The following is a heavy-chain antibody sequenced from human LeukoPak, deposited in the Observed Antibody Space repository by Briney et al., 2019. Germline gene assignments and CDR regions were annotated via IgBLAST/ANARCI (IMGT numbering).Heavy chain of an antibody. CDR3: ARGIAMTTLNALDI. CDR1: GITFRSYA. CDR2: ISYDGSNE. Sequence: SLRLSCAASGITFRSYAMHWGRQAPGKGLEWVAVISYDGSNENYADSVKGRFTISRDKSKSTLYLQMNSLRAEDTAMYYCARGIAMTTLNALDIWGQGTMVTVSS. D-gene: IGHD1-1*01. V-gene: IGHV3-30*04. J-gene: IGHJ3*02.